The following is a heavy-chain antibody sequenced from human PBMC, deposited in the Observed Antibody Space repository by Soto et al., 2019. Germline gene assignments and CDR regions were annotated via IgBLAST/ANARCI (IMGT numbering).Heavy chain of an antibody. CDR1: GFTFYSYA. Sequence: GGSLRLSCAASGFTFYSYAMSWVRQAPGKGLEWVSLISGRGGTTFYADSVKGRFTISRDNSKDTVYLQMSSLRADDTAVYYCAKGMEYNYGDGNHYYYMDVWGRGTTVTVSS. J-gene: IGHJ6*03. CDR2: ISGRGGTT. V-gene: IGHV3-23*01. D-gene: IGHD5-18*01. CDR3: AKGMEYNYGDGNHYYYMDV.